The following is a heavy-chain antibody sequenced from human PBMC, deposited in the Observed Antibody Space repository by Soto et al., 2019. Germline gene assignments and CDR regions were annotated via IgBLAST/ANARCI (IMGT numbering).Heavy chain of an antibody. Sequence: QVQLVQSGAEVKKPGASVKVSCKASGYTFASYGISWVRQAPGQGLEWMGWISAYNGNTNYAQNFQGRVTMTTDTSPSTAYTELRSLRTDGTAVYYCARDLRGNPGYWGQGTLVTVSS. CDR3: ARDLRGNPGY. V-gene: IGHV1-18*01. J-gene: IGHJ4*02. CDR1: GYTFASYG. CDR2: ISAYNGNT. D-gene: IGHD6-13*01.